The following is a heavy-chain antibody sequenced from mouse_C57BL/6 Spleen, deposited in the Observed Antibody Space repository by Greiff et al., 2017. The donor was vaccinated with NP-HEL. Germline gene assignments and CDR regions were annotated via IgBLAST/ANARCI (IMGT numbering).Heavy chain of an antibody. CDR2: ISYDGSN. CDR1: GYSITSGYY. V-gene: IGHV3-6*01. J-gene: IGHJ1*03. CDR3: ARGWLLQDFDV. Sequence: EVQLQQSGPGLVKPSQSLSLTCSVTGYSITSGYYWNWIRQFPGNKLEWMGYISYDGSNNYNPSLKNRISITRDTSKNQFFLKLNSVTTEDTATYYCARGWLLQDFDVWGTGTTVTVSS. D-gene: IGHD2-3*01.